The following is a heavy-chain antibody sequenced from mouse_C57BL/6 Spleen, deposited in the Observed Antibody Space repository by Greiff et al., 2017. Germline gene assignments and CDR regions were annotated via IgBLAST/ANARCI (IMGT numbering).Heavy chain of an antibody. J-gene: IGHJ1*03. CDR3: ARDYHYGSSSDWYFDV. V-gene: IGHV1-53*01. CDR1: GYTFTSYW. CDR2: INPSNGGT. Sequence: VQLQQSGTELVKPGASVKLSCKASGYTFTSYWMHWVKQRPGQGLEWIGNINPSNGGTNYNEKFKSKATLTVDKSSSTAYMQLSSLTSEDSAVYYCARDYHYGSSSDWYFDVWGTGTTVTVSS. D-gene: IGHD1-1*01.